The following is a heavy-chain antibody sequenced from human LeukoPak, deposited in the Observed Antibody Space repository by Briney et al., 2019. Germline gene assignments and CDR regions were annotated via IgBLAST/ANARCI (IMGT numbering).Heavy chain of an antibody. J-gene: IGHJ6*02. CDR2: IIHIFGTA. CDR3: ARKGYCSSTSCYYYGMDV. V-gene: IGHV1-69*13. CDR1: GGTFSSYA. Sequence: ASVKVSCKASGGTFSSYAISWVRQAPGQGLEWMGGIIHIFGTANYAQKFQGRVTITADESTSTAYMELSSLRSEDTAVYYCARKGYCSSTSCYYYGMDVWGQGTTVTVSS. D-gene: IGHD2-2*01.